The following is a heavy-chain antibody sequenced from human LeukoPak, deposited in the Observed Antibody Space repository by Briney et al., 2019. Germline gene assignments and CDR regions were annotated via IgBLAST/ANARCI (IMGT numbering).Heavy chain of an antibody. V-gene: IGHV4-30-4*07. Sequence: PSQTLSLTCAVSGGSISSGGYSWSWIRQPPGKGLEWIGYIYYSGSTNYNPSLKGRVTISVDTSKNQFSLKLSSVTAADTAVYCCAAGGDPSRTSKNPLIQEYYFDYWGQGTLVTVSS. CDR2: IYYSGST. CDR1: GGSISSGGYS. CDR3: AAGGDPSRTSKNPLIQEYYFDY. J-gene: IGHJ4*02. D-gene: IGHD2-21*02.